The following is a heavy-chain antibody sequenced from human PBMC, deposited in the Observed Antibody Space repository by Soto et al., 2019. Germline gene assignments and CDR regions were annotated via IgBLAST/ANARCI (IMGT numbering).Heavy chain of an antibody. CDR1: GDSVSSPTYY. CDR3: AGGRGHSVNWFDP. D-gene: IGHD2-21*01. CDR2: IYYNGNT. V-gene: IGHV4-61*01. Sequence: QVQLQESGPGLVKPSETLSLTCTVSGDSVSSPTYYWSWIRQPPGKALESIGYIYYNGNTNYNPSLKSRVTISVDTSKNQFSLKLTSVTAADTAVYYCAGGRGHSVNWFDPWGQGTLVTVSS. J-gene: IGHJ5*02.